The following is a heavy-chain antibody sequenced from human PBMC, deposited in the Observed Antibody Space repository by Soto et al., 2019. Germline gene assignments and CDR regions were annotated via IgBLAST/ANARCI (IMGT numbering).Heavy chain of an antibody. Sequence: QVQLVESGGGVVQPGRSLRLSCAASGFTFSTFGMHWVRQAPGKGLEWVAAISYDGSNKYYADSVKGRFTSSRDKSKNALYLQMMGLRAEDMAVCYCASAVRWAGGWDFDSCGQGTLVTVSS. J-gene: IGHJ4*02. CDR1: GFTFSTFG. CDR2: ISYDGSNK. CDR3: ASAVRWAGGWDFDS. D-gene: IGHD1-26*01. V-gene: IGHV3-30*03.